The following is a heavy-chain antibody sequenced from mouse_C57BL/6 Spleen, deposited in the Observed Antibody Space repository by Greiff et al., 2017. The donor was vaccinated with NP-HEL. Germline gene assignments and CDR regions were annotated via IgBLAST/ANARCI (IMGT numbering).Heavy chain of an antibody. CDR2: IWSGGST. Sequence: VKLLESGPGLVQPSQSLSITCTVSGFSLTSYGVHWVRQPPGKGLEWLGVIWSGGSTDYNAAFISRLSISKDNSKSQVFFKMNSLQADDTAIYYCAKNGYYYYDAWFAYWGQGTLVTVSA. CDR1: GFSLTSYG. D-gene: IGHD2-4*01. V-gene: IGHV2-4*01. CDR3: AKNGYYYYDAWFAY. J-gene: IGHJ3*01.